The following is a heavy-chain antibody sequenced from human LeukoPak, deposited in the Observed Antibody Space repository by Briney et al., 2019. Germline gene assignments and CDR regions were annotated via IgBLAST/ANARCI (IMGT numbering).Heavy chain of an antibody. CDR1: GGSISSYY. J-gene: IGHJ5*02. CDR3: ARAPMVRGLVWFDP. CDR2: IYTSGST. V-gene: IGHV4-4*07. Sequence: PSETLSLTCTVSGGSISSYYWSWIRQPAGKGLEWIGRIYTSGSTNYNPSLKSRVTMSVDTSKNQFSLKLSSVTAADTAVHYCARAPMVRGLVWFDPWGQGTLVTVSS. D-gene: IGHD3-10*01.